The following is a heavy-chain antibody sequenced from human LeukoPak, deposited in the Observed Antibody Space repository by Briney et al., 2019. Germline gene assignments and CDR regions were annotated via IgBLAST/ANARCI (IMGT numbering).Heavy chain of an antibody. Sequence: PSETLSLTCTVSGGSITGSYWNWIRQSPGKGLESIGYISSTGSANYNPSLKSRVTMSVDTSKNQFSLRLTSVTAADTAVYYCANRGVWGPGTTVIVSS. V-gene: IGHV4-59*01. D-gene: IGHD3-10*01. CDR3: ANRGV. J-gene: IGHJ6*02. CDR1: GGSITGSY. CDR2: ISSTGSA.